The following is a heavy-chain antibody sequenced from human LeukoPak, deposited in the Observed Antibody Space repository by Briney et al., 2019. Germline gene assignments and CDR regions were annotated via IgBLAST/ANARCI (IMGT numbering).Heavy chain of an antibody. Sequence: GGSLRLSCAASGFTFSNYAMSWVRQAEGKGLEWVSTISGRGGSTYYADSVKGRFTISRDNSRNTLYLQMNSLRAEDTAVYYCSYYYDSSGYLDYWGQGTLVTVSS. CDR2: ISGRGGST. CDR3: SYYYDSSGYLDY. CDR1: GFTFSNYA. J-gene: IGHJ4*02. D-gene: IGHD3-22*01. V-gene: IGHV3-23*01.